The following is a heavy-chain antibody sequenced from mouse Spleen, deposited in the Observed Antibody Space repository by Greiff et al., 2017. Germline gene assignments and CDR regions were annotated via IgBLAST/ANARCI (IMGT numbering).Heavy chain of an antibody. J-gene: IGHJ4*01. V-gene: IGHV5-9*04. Sequence: EVKLMESGGGLVKLGGSLKLSCAASGFTFSSYYMSWVRQTPEKRLEWVATISSGGGSTYYPDSVKGRFTISRDNAKNTLYLQMSSLNSEDTAVYYCARGDFYYGSSYDYYAMDYWGQGTSVTVSS. CDR3: ARGDFYYGSSYDYYAMDY. CDR1: GFTFSSYY. D-gene: IGHD1-1*01. CDR2: ISSGGGST.